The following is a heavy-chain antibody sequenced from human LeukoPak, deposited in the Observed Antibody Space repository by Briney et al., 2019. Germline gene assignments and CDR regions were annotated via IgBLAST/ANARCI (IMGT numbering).Heavy chain of an antibody. CDR3: ARDWWDHCSSTSCPDRDAFDI. D-gene: IGHD2-2*01. CDR2: TYTSGST. J-gene: IGHJ3*02. CDR1: GGSISSYY. Sequence: PSETLSLTCTVSGGSISSYYWSWIRQPAGKGLEWIGRTYTSGSTNYNPSLKSRVTMSVDTSKNQFSLKLSSVTAADTAVYYCARDWWDHCSSTSCPDRDAFDIWGQGTMVTVSS. V-gene: IGHV4-4*07.